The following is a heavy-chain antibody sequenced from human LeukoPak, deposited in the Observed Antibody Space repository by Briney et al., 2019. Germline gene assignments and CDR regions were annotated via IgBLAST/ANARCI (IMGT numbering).Heavy chain of an antibody. Sequence: SETLSLTCTVSGGSISSAYWSWIRQPPGKGLEWIGYIYYSGSTNYNPSLKSRVTISVDTAKNQFSLKLSSVTAADTAVYYCARDGHYCSGGRCYSGACDIWGQGTMVTVSS. D-gene: IGHD2-15*01. CDR1: GGSISSAY. CDR3: ARDGHYCSGGRCYSGACDI. CDR2: IYYSGST. V-gene: IGHV4-59*01. J-gene: IGHJ3*02.